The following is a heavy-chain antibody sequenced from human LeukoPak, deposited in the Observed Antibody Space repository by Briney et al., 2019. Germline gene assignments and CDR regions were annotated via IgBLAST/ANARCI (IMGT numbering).Heavy chain of an antibody. CDR2: INHSGST. J-gene: IGHJ4*02. CDR3: ARLPSNYCSSTSCPKYGDSYEHYFDY. Sequence: PSETLSLTCAVYGGSFSGYYWSWIRQPPGKGLEWIGEINHSGSTNYNPSLKSRVTISVDTSKNQFSLKLSSVTAADTAVYYCARLPSNYCSSTSCPKYGDSYEHYFDYWGQGTLVTVSS. D-gene: IGHD2-2*01. V-gene: IGHV4-34*01. CDR1: GGSFSGYY.